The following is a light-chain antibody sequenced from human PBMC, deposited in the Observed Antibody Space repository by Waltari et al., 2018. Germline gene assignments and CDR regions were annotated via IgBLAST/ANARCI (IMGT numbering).Light chain of an antibody. V-gene: IGKV1-33*01. CDR3: QQHDNSPWT. CDR1: QGISNW. Sequence: DIQMTQSPSSLSASVGHKLTITCRASQGISNWLAWYQQKPGKAPKLLIYRASNLETGVPSRFSGSGSGTDFTLTISSLQPEDIATYYCQQHDNSPWTFGQGTKVEIK. J-gene: IGKJ1*01. CDR2: RAS.